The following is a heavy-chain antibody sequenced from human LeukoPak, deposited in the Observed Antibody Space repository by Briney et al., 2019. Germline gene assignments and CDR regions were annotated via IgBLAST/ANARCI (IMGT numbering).Heavy chain of an antibody. CDR3: ARDLELAYYDSSGYDY. CDR1: GLTFSVYW. D-gene: IGHD3-22*01. J-gene: IGHJ4*02. CDR2: INSDGSNT. V-gene: IGHV3-74*01. Sequence: GGSLRLSCAASGLTFSVYWMHWVRQAPGKGLVWVSRINSDGSNTNYADSVKGRFTISRDNARNTLYLQMHSLRAEDTAVYYCARDLELAYYDSSGYDYWGQGTLVTVSS.